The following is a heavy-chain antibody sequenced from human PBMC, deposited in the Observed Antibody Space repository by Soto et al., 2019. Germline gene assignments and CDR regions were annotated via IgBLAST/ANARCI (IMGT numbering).Heavy chain of an antibody. V-gene: IGHV1-69*02. D-gene: IGHD4-17*01. CDR1: GGTFSSYT. J-gene: IGHJ3*02. CDR3: AGSYGDYLSGAFDI. Sequence: ASVKVSCKASGGTFSSYTISCVRQAPGQGLEWMGRIIPILGIANYAQKFQGRVTITADKSTSTAYMELSSLRSEDTAVYYCAGSYGDYLSGAFDIWGQGTMVTVSS. CDR2: IIPILGIA.